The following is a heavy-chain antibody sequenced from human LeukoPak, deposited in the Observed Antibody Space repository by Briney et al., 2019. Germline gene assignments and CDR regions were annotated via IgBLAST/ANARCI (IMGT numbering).Heavy chain of an antibody. CDR3: AREKYYYGSGSYGLSWFDP. D-gene: IGHD3-10*01. Sequence: SETLSLTCTVSGGSISSYYWSWIRQPPGKGLEWIGYIYYSGSTNYNHSLKSRVTISVATSKNQFSLKLSSVTAADTAVYYCAREKYYYGSGSYGLSWFDPWGQGTLATVSS. CDR2: IYYSGST. CDR1: GGSISSYY. V-gene: IGHV4-59*01. J-gene: IGHJ5*02.